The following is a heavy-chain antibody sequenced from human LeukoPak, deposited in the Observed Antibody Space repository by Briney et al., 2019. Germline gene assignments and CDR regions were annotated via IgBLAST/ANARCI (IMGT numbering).Heavy chain of an antibody. Sequence: SETLSLTCTVSGGSIRSSYYYWGWIRQPPGKGLEWIGSIYDSGSTYYNPSLKSRVTISVDTSKNQFSLKLNSVTAADTAVYYCAREVPDSSGYYGNWFDPWGQGTLVTVSS. J-gene: IGHJ5*02. CDR3: AREVPDSSGYYGNWFDP. CDR1: GGSIRSSYYY. V-gene: IGHV4-39*02. D-gene: IGHD3-22*01. CDR2: IYDSGST.